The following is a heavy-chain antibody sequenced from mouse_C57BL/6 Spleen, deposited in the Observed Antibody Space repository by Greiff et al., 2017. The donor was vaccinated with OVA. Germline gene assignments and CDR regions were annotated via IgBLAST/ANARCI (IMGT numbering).Heavy chain of an antibody. CDR1: GYAFSSYW. D-gene: IGHD1-1*01. V-gene: IGHV1-80*01. Sequence: VQLQQSGAELVKPGASVKISCKASGYAFSSYWMNWVKQRPGKGLEWIGQIYPGDGDTNYNGKFKGKATLTADKSSSTAYMQLSSLTSEDSAVYFCARPVVATGDFDVWGTGTTVTVSS. CDR2: IYPGDGDT. J-gene: IGHJ1*03. CDR3: ARPVVATGDFDV.